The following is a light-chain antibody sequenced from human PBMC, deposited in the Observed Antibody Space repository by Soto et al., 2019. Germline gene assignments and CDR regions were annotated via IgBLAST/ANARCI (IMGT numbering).Light chain of an antibody. CDR1: QGISNY. V-gene: IGKV1-27*01. J-gene: IGKJ5*01. CDR2: AAS. CDR3: QKYNSDTIT. Sequence: IVMTQSPSSLSASTGDRVTITCRASQGISNYLAWYQQKPGKVPKLLMYAASTLQSGVPSRLSGSGYGTDLTITISSMKNEDVETYYCQKYNSDTITFGQGTRLEIK.